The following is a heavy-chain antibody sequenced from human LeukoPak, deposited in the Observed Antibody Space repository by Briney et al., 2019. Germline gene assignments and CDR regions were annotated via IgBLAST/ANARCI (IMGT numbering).Heavy chain of an antibody. D-gene: IGHD3-10*01. CDR2: ISGSGGST. CDR3: AKDVSYYYGSGSYYNPH. V-gene: IGHV3-23*01. Sequence: PGGSLRLSCAASGFTFSSYSMNWVRQAPGKGLEWVSAISGSGGSTYYADSVKGRFTISRDNSKNTLYLQMNSLRAEDTAVYYCAKDVSYYYGSGSYYNPHWGQGTLVTVSS. CDR1: GFTFSSYS. J-gene: IGHJ4*02.